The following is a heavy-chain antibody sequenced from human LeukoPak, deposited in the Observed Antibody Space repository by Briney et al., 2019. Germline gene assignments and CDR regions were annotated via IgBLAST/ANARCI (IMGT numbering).Heavy chain of an antibody. V-gene: IGHV1-24*01. CDR2: FDPEDGET. CDR1: GYTLTELS. D-gene: IGHD5-24*01. Sequence: ASVKVSCKVSGYTLTELSMHWVRQAPGKGLEWMGGFDPEDGETIYAQKFQGRVTMTEDTSTDTAYMELSSLRSEDTAVYYCATTVGDGYNYVGDWDYWGQGTLVTVSS. J-gene: IGHJ4*02. CDR3: ATTVGDGYNYVGDWDY.